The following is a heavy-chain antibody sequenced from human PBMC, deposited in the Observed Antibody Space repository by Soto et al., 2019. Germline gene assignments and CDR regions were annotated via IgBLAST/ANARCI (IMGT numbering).Heavy chain of an antibody. V-gene: IGHV4-59*12. CDR2: IYYSGST. J-gene: IGHJ6*03. CDR1: GGSISSYY. Sequence: SETLSLTCTVSGGSISSYYWSWIRQPPGKGLEWIGYIYYSGSTNYNPSLKSRVTISVDTSKNQFSLKLSSVTAADTGVYYCAKGGRFPEVRYYFLDVWGNGTTVTVSS. D-gene: IGHD3-3*01. CDR3: AKGGRFPEVRYYFLDV.